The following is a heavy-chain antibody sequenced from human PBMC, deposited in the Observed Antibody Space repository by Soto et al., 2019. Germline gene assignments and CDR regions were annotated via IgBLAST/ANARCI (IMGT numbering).Heavy chain of an antibody. CDR3: AKDPLHHSSYYYYGMDV. CDR2: ISYDGSNK. V-gene: IGHV3-30*18. J-gene: IGHJ6*02. CDR1: GFTFSSYG. Sequence: GSLRLSCAASGFTFSSYGMHWVRQAPGKGLEWVAVISYDGSNKYYADSVKGRFTISRDNSKNTLYLQMNSLRAEDTAVYYCAKDPLHHSSYYYYGMDVWGQGTTVTVSS. D-gene: IGHD2-15*01.